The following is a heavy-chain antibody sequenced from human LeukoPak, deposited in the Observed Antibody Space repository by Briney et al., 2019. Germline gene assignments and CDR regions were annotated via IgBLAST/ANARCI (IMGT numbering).Heavy chain of an antibody. J-gene: IGHJ4*02. CDR1: GFSLSTSGVG. Sequence: ESGPTLAKPTQTLTLTCSFSGFSLSTSGVGVGWIRQPPGKALEWLALIYWDNNKLYSPSLKSRLTITKDTSKNQVVLTMTNMDPVDTATYSCAHYGDYRFLYYFDHWGQGTLVTVSS. D-gene: IGHD4-17*01. CDR3: AHYGDYRFLYYFDH. CDR2: IYWDNNK. V-gene: IGHV2-5*02.